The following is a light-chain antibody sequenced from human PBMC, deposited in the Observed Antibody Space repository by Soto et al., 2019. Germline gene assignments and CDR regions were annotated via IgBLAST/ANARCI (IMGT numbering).Light chain of an antibody. CDR1: QSVSNNY. CDR3: QQYGSSGT. J-gene: IGKJ1*01. V-gene: IGKV3-20*01. CDR2: GAS. Sequence: EIVLTQSPGTLSLSPGERATLSCRASQSVSNNYLAWYQQKPGQAPSLLIYGASNRATRIPDRFSGSGSGTYLTLSISKLEPEAFAVYYCQQYGSSGTFGQGTKVEIK.